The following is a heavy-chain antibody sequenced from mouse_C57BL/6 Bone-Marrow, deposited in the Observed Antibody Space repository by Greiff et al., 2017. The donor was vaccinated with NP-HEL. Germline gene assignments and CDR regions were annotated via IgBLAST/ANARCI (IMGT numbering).Heavy chain of an antibody. Sequence: EVQRVESGGGLVQPGGSLKLSCAASGFTFSDYGMAWVRQAPREGPEWVAFISNLAYSIYYAATVTGRFTISRENAKNTLYLEMSSLRSEDTAMYYCARHYYGSSYAMDYWGQGTSVTVSS. D-gene: IGHD1-1*01. J-gene: IGHJ4*01. V-gene: IGHV5-15*01. CDR3: ARHYYGSSYAMDY. CDR1: GFTFSDYG. CDR2: ISNLAYSI.